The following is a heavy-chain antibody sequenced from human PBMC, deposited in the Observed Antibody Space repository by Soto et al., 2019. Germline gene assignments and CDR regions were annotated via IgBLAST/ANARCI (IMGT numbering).Heavy chain of an antibody. CDR2: ISSSGSTI. J-gene: IGHJ6*02. V-gene: IGHV3-48*03. D-gene: IGHD2-2*02. CDR3: ARAGKVVVVPAAIPSNYYYYYYGMDV. Sequence: GGSLRLSCAASGFTFSSYEMNWVRQAPGKGLEWVSYISSSGSTIYYADSVKGRFTISRDNAKNSLYLQMNSLRAEDTAVYYCARAGKVVVVPAAIPSNYYYYYYGMDVWGQGTTVTVSS. CDR1: GFTFSSYE.